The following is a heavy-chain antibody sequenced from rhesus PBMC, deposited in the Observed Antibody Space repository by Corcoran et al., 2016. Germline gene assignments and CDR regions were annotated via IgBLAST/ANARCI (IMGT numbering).Heavy chain of an antibody. J-gene: IGHJ4*01. CDR3: ARLSGSWNGHFDY. D-gene: IGHD6-25*01. CDR1: GGSISSSY. CDR2: IYGSGSST. V-gene: IGHV4-169*01. Sequence: QLQLQESGPGLVKPSETLSVTCAVSGGSISSSYWSWIRQAPGKGLEWIGYIYGSGSSTNSNPSLKSRVTLSVDPSKNQLSLKLSSVTAADTAVYYCARLSGSWNGHFDYWGQGVLVTVSS.